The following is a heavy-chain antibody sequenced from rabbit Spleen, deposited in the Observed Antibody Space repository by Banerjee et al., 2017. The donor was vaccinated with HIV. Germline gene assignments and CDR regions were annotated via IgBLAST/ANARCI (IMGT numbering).Heavy chain of an antibody. J-gene: IGHJ6*01. D-gene: IGHD6-1*01. CDR2: IYTDSSGST. CDR1: GFSFSSSYY. Sequence: QSLEESGGDLVKPGASLTLTCTASGFSFSSSYYICWVRQAPGKGLEWIGCIYTDSSGSTAYANWAKGRFTISKTSSTTVTLRMTSLTAADTATYFCARASVGFNGYNHAYYYGMDLWGPGTLVTVS. CDR3: ARASVGFNGYNHAYYYGMDL. V-gene: IGHV1S40*01.